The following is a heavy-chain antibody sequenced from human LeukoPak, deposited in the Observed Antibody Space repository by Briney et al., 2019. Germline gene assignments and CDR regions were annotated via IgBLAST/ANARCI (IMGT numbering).Heavy chain of an antibody. CDR2: ISGNGVST. Sequence: GGSLRLSCAASGFTFSSYAMHWVRQAPGKGLEYVSAISGNGVSTDYANSVKGRFTISRDNSKNTLYLQMGSLRAEDMAVYYCARGRRFDFWSGRYYYMDVWGKGTTVTVSS. CDR3: ARGRRFDFWSGRYYYMDV. V-gene: IGHV3-64*01. D-gene: IGHD3-3*01. J-gene: IGHJ6*03. CDR1: GFTFSSYA.